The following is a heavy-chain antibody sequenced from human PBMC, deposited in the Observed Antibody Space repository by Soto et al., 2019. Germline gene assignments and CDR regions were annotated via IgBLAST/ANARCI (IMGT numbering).Heavy chain of an antibody. CDR3: ARGAVAGTGLNWFDP. CDR2: IYYSGNT. CDR1: GGSISNYY. Sequence: QVQLQELGPGLVKPSETLSLTCTVSGGSISNYYWTWIRQPPGKGLEWIGYIYYSGNTNYNPSLKSRVTISLDTSKNQLSLKVSSVTAADTAVYYCARGAVAGTGLNWFDPWGQGTLVTVSS. J-gene: IGHJ5*02. D-gene: IGHD6-19*01. V-gene: IGHV4-59*01.